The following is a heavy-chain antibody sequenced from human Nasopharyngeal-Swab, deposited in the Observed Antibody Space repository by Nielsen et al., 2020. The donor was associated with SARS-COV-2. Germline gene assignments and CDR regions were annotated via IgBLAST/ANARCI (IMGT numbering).Heavy chain of an antibody. CDR1: GGSVSDYY. D-gene: IGHD3-16*01. V-gene: IGHV4-59*02. J-gene: IGHJ4*02. CDR3: ARERGGIWDY. CDR2: IDYSGST. Sequence: SETLSLTCIVSGGSVSDYYWPWIRQPPGKGLEWIGYIDYSGSTNYNPSLKSRVTISVDTSKNQFSLKLSSVTAADTAVYYCARERGGIWDYWGQGTLVTVSS.